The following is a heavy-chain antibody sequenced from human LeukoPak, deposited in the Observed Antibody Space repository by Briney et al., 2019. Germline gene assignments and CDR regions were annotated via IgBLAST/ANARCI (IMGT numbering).Heavy chain of an antibody. V-gene: IGHV1-8*01. Sequence: ASVKVSCKASGYTFTSYDINWVGQAAGKGGEWMGWMNPNSGNTGYAQKFQGRVTMTRNTSISTAYMELSSLRSEDTAVYYCARDRPYGSGVDYWGQGTLVTVSS. CDR2: MNPNSGNT. CDR3: ARDRPYGSGVDY. J-gene: IGHJ4*02. D-gene: IGHD3-10*01. CDR1: GYTFTSYD.